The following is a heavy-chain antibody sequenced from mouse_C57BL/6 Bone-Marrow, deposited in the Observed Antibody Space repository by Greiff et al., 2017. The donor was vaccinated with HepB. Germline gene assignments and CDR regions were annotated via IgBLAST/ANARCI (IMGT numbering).Heavy chain of an antibody. D-gene: IGHD3-2*02. CDR3: ARDLRWYFDY. CDR2: ISYDGSN. Sequence: DVKLQESGPGLVKPSQSLSLTCSVTGYSITSGYYWNWIRQFPGNKLEWMGYISYDGSNNYNPSLKNRISITRDTSKNQFFLKLNSVTTEDTATYYCARDLRWYFDYWGQGTTLTVSS. V-gene: IGHV3-6*01. CDR1: GYSITSGYY. J-gene: IGHJ2*01.